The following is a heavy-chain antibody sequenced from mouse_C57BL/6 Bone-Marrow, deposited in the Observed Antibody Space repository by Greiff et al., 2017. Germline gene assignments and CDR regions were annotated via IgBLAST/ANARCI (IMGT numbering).Heavy chain of an antibody. D-gene: IGHD2-2*01. Sequence: EVQLVESEGGLVQPGSSMKLSCTASGFTFSDYYMAWVRQVPEKGLEWVANINYDGSSTYYLDSLKSRFIISRDNAKNILYLQMSSLKSEDTATYYCARDEGLRDWYFDVWGTGTTVTVSS. V-gene: IGHV5-16*01. CDR2: INYDGSST. J-gene: IGHJ1*03. CDR1: GFTFSDYY. CDR3: ARDEGLRDWYFDV.